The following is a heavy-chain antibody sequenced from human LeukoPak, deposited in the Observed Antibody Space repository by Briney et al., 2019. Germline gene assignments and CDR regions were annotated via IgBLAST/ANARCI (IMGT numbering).Heavy chain of an antibody. CDR3: AGTGLFFDY. CDR1: GGTISSYY. Sequence: PSETLSLTCTVSGGTISSYYWTWIRQPPGKGLEWIGSIYYSGYTNYKPSLTGRVTMSVDTSNNQVSLKLSSVTAADTAVYYCAGTGLFFDYWSQGTLVTVSS. CDR2: IYYSGYT. D-gene: IGHD7-27*01. J-gene: IGHJ4*02. V-gene: IGHV4-59*01.